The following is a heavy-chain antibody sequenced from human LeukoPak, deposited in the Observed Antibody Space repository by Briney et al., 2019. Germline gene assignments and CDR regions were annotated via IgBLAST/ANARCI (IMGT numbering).Heavy chain of an antibody. CDR2: IISSDSTS. CDR3: ARETRGHYYDSSGPDH. CDR1: GFTFRSYE. J-gene: IGHJ5*02. V-gene: IGHV3-48*03. D-gene: IGHD3-22*01. Sequence: GGALRLSCAASGFTFRSYEMNWVRQAPGKGVEWVSYIISSDSTSHYADSVKGRFTISRDNAKNSLYLQMNSLRVEDMGVYYCARETRGHYYDSSGPDHWGQGTLVTVSS.